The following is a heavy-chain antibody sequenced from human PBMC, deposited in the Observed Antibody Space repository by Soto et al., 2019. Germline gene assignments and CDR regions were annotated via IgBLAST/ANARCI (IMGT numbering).Heavy chain of an antibody. CDR2: INNDGSST. Sequence: GGSLRLSCAASGFTFSSYWMHWVRQAPGKGLVWVSRINNDGSSTSYADSVKGRFTISRDNAKNTLYLQMNSLGVEDTAVYYCARDLLYSGYDGYFDFWGQGALVTVSS. J-gene: IGHJ4*02. CDR3: ARDLLYSGYDGYFDF. V-gene: IGHV3-74*01. D-gene: IGHD5-12*01. CDR1: GFTFSSYW.